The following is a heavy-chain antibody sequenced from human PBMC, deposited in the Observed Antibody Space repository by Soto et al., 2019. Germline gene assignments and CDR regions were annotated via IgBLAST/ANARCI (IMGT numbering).Heavy chain of an antibody. CDR1: GFTFSIYA. V-gene: IGHV3-48*01. CDR3: ERDGKRGYAFDS. CDR2: INGGSSYI. J-gene: IGHJ4*02. Sequence: EVQLVESGGGLVQPGGSLRLSCAASGFTFSIYAMDWVRQAPGKGLEWLSYINGGSSYIFYADSVEGRFTISRDNAKNSLYLQRDSLGADDTAVYYCERDGKRGYAFDSWGQETLVTVSS. D-gene: IGHD1-1*01.